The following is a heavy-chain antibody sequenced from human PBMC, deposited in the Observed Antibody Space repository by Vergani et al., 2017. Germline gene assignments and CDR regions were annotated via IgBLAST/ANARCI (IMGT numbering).Heavy chain of an antibody. D-gene: IGHD3-10*01. Sequence: EVKLLESGGDLVQPGRSLRLSCTASGFTFGYYAMDGFRQAPGQGLGWVGGIRSKAYGQATIYAASVKGRFTISRDDSKSIAYLQMNNLQTEDTAMYYCVRDQVTMLRGSDALDIWGQGTMVTVSS. J-gene: IGHJ3*02. V-gene: IGHV3-49*03. CDR1: GFTFGYYA. CDR2: IRSKAYGQAT. CDR3: VRDQVTMLRGSDALDI.